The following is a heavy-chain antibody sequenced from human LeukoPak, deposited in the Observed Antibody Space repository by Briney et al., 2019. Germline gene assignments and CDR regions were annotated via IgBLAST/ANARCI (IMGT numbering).Heavy chain of an antibody. CDR1: GFTFSSYA. V-gene: IGHV3-23*01. J-gene: IGHJ6*02. D-gene: IGHD4-17*01. Sequence: GASLRLSCAASGFTFSSYAMSWVRQAPGKGLEWVSAISGSGGSTYYADSVKGRFTISRDNSKNTLYLQMNSLRAEDTAVYYCAKALGTVTTFNCYYYGMDVWGQGTTVTVSS. CDR2: ISGSGGST. CDR3: AKALGTVTTFNCYYYGMDV.